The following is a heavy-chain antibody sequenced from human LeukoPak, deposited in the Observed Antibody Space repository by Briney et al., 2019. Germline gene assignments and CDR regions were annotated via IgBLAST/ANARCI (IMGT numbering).Heavy chain of an antibody. V-gene: IGHV1-69*05. CDR2: IIPIFGTA. CDR3: ASDNCSSTSCYSHYYYMDV. D-gene: IGHD2-2*01. Sequence: GSSVKVSCKASGGTFSSYAISWVRQAPGQGLEWMGGIIPIFGTANYAQKFQGRVTITTDESTSTAYTELSSLRSEDTAVYYCASDNCSSTSCYSHYYYMDVWGKGTTVTVSS. CDR1: GGTFSSYA. J-gene: IGHJ6*03.